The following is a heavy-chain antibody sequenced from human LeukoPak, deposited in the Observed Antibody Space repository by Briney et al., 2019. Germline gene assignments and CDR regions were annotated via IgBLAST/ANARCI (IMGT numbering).Heavy chain of an antibody. V-gene: IGHV3-30*04. CDR2: ISYDGSNE. J-gene: IGHJ2*01. CDR3: ARDPENVSGTHSHFDL. Sequence: GGSLRLSCAASGFTFSSYVMHWVRQAPGKGLEWVAIISYDGSNEYYADSVKGRFTISRDNSKNTLYLQMHSLRAEDTAVYYCARDPENVSGTHSHFDLWGRGTLVTVSS. D-gene: IGHD1-26*01. CDR1: GFTFSSYV.